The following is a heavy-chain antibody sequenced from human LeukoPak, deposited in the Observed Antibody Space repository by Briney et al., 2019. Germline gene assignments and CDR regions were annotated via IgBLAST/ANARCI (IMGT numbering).Heavy chain of an antibody. D-gene: IGHD5-24*01. Sequence: PSGTLSLTCAVSGDSISDNKWWSWVRQPPGKGLEWIGEIFSSGVTNYNPSLKSRVTILIDKSENQFSLRLSSVTAADTAICYCAKAAAYNMDVWGKGTTVTVSS. CDR1: GDSISDNKW. CDR2: IFSSGVT. CDR3: AKAAAYNMDV. V-gene: IGHV4-4*02. J-gene: IGHJ6*04.